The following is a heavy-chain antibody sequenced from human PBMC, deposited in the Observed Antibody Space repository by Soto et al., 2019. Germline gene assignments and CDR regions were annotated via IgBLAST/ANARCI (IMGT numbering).Heavy chain of an antibody. D-gene: IGHD6-13*01. CDR2: IRSSGSTI. CDR1: GFTFSDYH. V-gene: IGHV3-11*01. J-gene: IGHJ4*02. CDR3: ARDRPYSSSWAGDFDS. Sequence: ESGGGLVKPGGSLRLSCAASGFTFSDYHMNWIRQTPGNGLEWVSYIRSSGSTIYYADSVKGRFTISRDNAKNSLYLQMNSLRVEDTAVYYCARDRPYSSSWAGDFDSWGQGTLVTVSS.